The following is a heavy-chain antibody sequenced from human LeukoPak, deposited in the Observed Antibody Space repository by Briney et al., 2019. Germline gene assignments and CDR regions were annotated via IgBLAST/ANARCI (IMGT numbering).Heavy chain of an antibody. V-gene: IGHV4-39*07. D-gene: IGHD5-18*01. CDR1: GGSISSSSYY. CDR3: ARVERSGYSYHMAY. Sequence: SETLSLTCTVSGGSISSSSYYWGWIRQPPGKGLEWIGSIYYSGSTYYNPSLKSRVTISVDTSKNQFSLKVSSVTAADTAVYYCARVERSGYSYHMAYWGQGTLVTVSS. CDR2: IYYSGST. J-gene: IGHJ4*02.